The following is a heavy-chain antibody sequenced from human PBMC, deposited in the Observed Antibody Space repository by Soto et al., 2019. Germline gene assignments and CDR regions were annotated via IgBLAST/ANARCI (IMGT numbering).Heavy chain of an antibody. CDR1: GFTVSSNY. CDR2: IYSGGST. CDR3: ASTTSSGWPDFDY. J-gene: IGHJ4*02. V-gene: IGHV3-53*01. D-gene: IGHD6-19*01. Sequence: GWSLRLSCGASGFTVSSNYMSWVRQAPGKGLEWVSVIYSGGSTYYADSVKGRFTISRDNSKNTLYLQMNSLRAEDTAVYYCASTTSSGWPDFDYWGQGTLVTVSS.